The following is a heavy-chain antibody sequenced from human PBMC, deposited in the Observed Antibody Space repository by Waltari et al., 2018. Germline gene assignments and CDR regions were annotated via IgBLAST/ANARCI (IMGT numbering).Heavy chain of an antibody. CDR3: AREDSSGWSG. J-gene: IGHJ4*02. V-gene: IGHV1-69*01. Sequence: QVQLVQSGAEVKKPGSSVKVSCKASGGTFSSYAISWVRQAPGQGLEWMGGIIPIVGTANYAKRYQSRVTITAEESTSTANMELSSLRSEDTAVYYCAREDSSGWSGWGQGTLVTVSS. CDR2: IIPIVGTA. D-gene: IGHD6-19*01. CDR1: GGTFSSYA.